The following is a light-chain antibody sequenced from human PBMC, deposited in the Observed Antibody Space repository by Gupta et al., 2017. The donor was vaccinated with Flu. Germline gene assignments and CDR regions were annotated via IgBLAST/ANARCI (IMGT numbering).Light chain of an antibody. CDR2: GAS. V-gene: IGKV3-20*01. CDR3: QQEGSSPMT. Sequence: GTLFLSPGERATRSCRASQSVRSSYLAWYQQKPGQAPRLLIYGASSRATGTPDRFSGSGSGTXFTLTIXRREPEDFAVYYCQQEGSSPMTFGXGTKVEIK. CDR1: QSVRSSY. J-gene: IGKJ1*01.